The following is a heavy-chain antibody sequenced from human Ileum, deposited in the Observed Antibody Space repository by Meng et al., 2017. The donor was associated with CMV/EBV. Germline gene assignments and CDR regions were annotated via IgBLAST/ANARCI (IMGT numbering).Heavy chain of an antibody. D-gene: IGHD3-10*01. CDR2: ISHDGENK. V-gene: IGHV3-30*04. CDR1: GFTFSDNS. J-gene: IGHJ4*02. CDR3: ARDGVRGLDY. Sequence: GESLKISCAASGFTFSDNSMYWVRQAPGKGLEWVAVISHDGENKYYGDSVKGRFTISRDNSKNTLYLQMNTLRVEDTAVYYCARDGVRGLDYWGQGTLVTVSS.